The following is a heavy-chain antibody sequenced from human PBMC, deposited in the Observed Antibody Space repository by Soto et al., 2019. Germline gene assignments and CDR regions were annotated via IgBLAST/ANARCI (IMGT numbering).Heavy chain of an antibody. V-gene: IGHV1-69*01. CDR2: IIPIFGTA. CDR1: GGTFSSYA. CDR3: ARGWGIQLWKRSGAGYFDY. D-gene: IGHD5-18*01. J-gene: IGHJ4*02. Sequence: QVQLVQSGAEVKKPGSSVKVSCKASGGTFSSYAISWVRQAPGQGLEWMGGIIPIFGTANYAQKFQGRVTITADESTSTAYMELSSLRSEDTAVYYCARGWGIQLWKRSGAGYFDYWGQGTLVTVSS.